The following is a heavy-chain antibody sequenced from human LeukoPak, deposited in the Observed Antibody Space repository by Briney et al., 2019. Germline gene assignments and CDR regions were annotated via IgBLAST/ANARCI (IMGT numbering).Heavy chain of an antibody. CDR3: ARVFVVVPAAIRSAFDI. V-gene: IGHV1-18*01. J-gene: IGHJ3*02. CDR1: GYTFTSYG. CDR2: ISAYNGNT. Sequence: ASVKVSRKASGYTFTSYGISWVRQAPGQGLEWMGWISAYNGNTNYAQKLQGRVTMTTDTSTSTAYMELRSLRSNDTAVYYCARVFVVVPAAIRSAFDIWGQGTMVTVSS. D-gene: IGHD2-2*02.